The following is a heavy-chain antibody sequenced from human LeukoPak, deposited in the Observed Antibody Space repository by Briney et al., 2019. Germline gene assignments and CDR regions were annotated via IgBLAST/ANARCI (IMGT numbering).Heavy chain of an antibody. CDR3: ARVYSLGQFDY. Sequence: PSETLSLTCTVSVGSISSSSYYWGWIRQPPGKGLEWIGSIYYSGSTYYNPSLKSRVTISVDTAKNQFSLKLSSVTAADTAVYYCARVYSLGQFDYWGQGTLVTVSS. CDR2: IYYSGST. V-gene: IGHV4-39*07. CDR1: VGSISSSSYY. D-gene: IGHD2-8*01. J-gene: IGHJ4*02.